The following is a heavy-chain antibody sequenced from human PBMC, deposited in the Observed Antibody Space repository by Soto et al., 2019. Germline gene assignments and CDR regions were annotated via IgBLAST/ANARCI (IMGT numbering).Heavy chain of an antibody. CDR2: ISYSGST. CDR1: GGSISSSSYY. V-gene: IGHV4-39*01. CDR3: ARHWRNHYYYYGMDV. Sequence: SVTLSLTCTVSGGSISSSSYYWGWICQPPGKGLEWLGSISYSGSTYYNPSLKSRVTISVDTSKNQFSLKLSPVTAADTAVYYCARHWRNHYYYYGMDVCAQATTVSVSS. D-gene: IGHD4-4*01. J-gene: IGHJ6*02.